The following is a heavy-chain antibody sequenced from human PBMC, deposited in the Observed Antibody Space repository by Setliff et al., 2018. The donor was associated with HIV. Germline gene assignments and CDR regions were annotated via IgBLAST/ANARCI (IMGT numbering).Heavy chain of an antibody. D-gene: IGHD3-10*01. Sequence: SETLSLTCTVSGGSISSYCWNWIRQSPGRGLEWIGYIFSSGSTKYNPSLQSRVTMSIDTSKNQFSLKLTSVTAADTAVYYCARRIDNSGSFPDKNWFDTWGQGSLVTVSS. CDR2: IFSSGST. V-gene: IGHV4-4*09. J-gene: IGHJ5*02. CDR3: ARRIDNSGSFPDKNWFDT. CDR1: GGSISSYC.